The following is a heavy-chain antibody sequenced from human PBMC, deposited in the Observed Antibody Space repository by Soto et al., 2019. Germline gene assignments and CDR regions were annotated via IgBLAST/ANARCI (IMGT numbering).Heavy chain of an antibody. J-gene: IGHJ4*02. V-gene: IGHV1-18*01. D-gene: IGHD2-2*02. CDR1: GYTFTIYG. CDR2: ISAYNGNT. Sequence: ASVKVSCKDSGYTFTIYGISCVLQSPLQGLEWMGWISAYNGNTNYAQKLQGRVTMTTDTSTSTAYMELRSLRSDDTAVYYCAREDCSSTSCYTAPDYWGQGTLVTVSS. CDR3: AREDCSSTSCYTAPDY.